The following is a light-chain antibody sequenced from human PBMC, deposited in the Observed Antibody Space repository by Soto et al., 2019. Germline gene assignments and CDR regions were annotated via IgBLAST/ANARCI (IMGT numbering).Light chain of an antibody. V-gene: IGKV3D-20*02. CDR2: GAS. Sequence: EIVLTQSPGTLSLSPGERATLSCRASQSVSSSYLAWYQQKPGQAPRLLIYGASSRATDIPDRFTDIPDRFSGSGSGTDFTLTISSLEPEDFAVYYCQQRNNWPPDITFGQGTRLDIK. CDR1: QSVSSSY. CDR3: QQRNNWPPDIT. J-gene: IGKJ5*01.